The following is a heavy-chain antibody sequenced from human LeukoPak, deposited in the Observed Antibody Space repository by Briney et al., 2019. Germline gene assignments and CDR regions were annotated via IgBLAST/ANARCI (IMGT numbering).Heavy chain of an antibody. CDR3: ARDCSSTSCRSDRAFDI. V-gene: IGHV4-4*07. CDR2: IYTSGST. CDR1: GGSISSYY. D-gene: IGHD2-2*01. J-gene: IGHJ3*02. Sequence: SETLSLTCTVSGGSISSYYWSWIRQPAGKGLEWIGRIYTSGSTNYNPSLKSRVTMSVDTSKNQFSLKLSSVTAADTAVYYCARDCSSTSCRSDRAFDIWGQGTMVTVSS.